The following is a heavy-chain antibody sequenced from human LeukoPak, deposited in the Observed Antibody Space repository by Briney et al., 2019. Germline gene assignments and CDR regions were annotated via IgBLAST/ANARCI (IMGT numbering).Heavy chain of an antibody. CDR3: ARGNYYGMDV. V-gene: IGHV3-74*01. CDR2: INSDGTTT. J-gene: IGHJ6*02. Sequence: GGSLRLSCAASGFTFSNYWMHWVRQAPGKGVLWVSRINSDGTTTYYADSVKGRFTISRDNAKNTLYLQVNSLRAEDTAVYYCARGNYYGMDVWGQGTTVTVSS. CDR1: GFTFSNYW.